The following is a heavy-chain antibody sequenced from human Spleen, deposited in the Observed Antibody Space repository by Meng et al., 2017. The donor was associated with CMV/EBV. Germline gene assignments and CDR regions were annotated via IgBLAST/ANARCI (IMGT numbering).Heavy chain of an antibody. V-gene: IGHV3-NL1*01. CDR1: GFTFDDYA. J-gene: IGHJ4*02. CDR2: IYSGGST. D-gene: IGHD3-3*01. CDR3: ARDLRYDFWSGYPDY. Sequence: GGSLRLSCAASGFTFDDYAMHWVRQAPGKGLEWVSVIYSGGSTYYADSVKGRFTISRDNSKNTLYLQMNSLRAEDTAVYYCARDLRYDFWSGYPDYWGQGTLVTVSS.